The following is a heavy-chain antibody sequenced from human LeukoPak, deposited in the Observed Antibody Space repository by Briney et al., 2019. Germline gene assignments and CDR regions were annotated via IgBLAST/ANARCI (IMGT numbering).Heavy chain of an antibody. D-gene: IGHD5-24*01. CDR1: GGSISSYY. J-gene: IGHJ3*02. Sequence: SETLSLTRTISGGSISSYYWSWIRQPPGKGLEWIGYIYYSGSTSYNPSLKSRVTILVDTSKNQFSLKLRSVTAADTAVYYCARHERDVSLDHAFDIWGQGTMVTVSS. CDR3: ARHERDVSLDHAFDI. CDR2: IYYSGST. V-gene: IGHV4-59*08.